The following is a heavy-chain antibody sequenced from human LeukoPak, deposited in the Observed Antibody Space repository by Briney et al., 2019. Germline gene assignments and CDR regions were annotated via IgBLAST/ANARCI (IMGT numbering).Heavy chain of an antibody. D-gene: IGHD3-10*01. Sequence: PSETLSLTCTVSGGSISGYYWSWIRQPPGKGLEWIGEINHSGSTNYNPSLKSRVTISVDTSKNQFSLKLSSVTAADTAVYYCARGRWYYYGSGSYFDYWGQGTLVTVSS. CDR3: ARGRWYYYGSGSYFDY. CDR1: GGSISGYY. J-gene: IGHJ4*02. V-gene: IGHV4-34*01. CDR2: INHSGST.